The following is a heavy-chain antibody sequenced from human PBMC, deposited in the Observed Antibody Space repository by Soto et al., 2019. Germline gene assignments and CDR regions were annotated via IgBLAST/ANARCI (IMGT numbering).Heavy chain of an antibody. CDR1: GYTFTGYY. J-gene: IGHJ4*02. D-gene: IGHD1-7*01. CDR2: INPNSGGT. V-gene: IGHV1-2*02. Sequence: ASVKVSFKASGYTFTGYYMHWVRQAPGQGLEWMGWINPNSGGTNYAQKFQGRVTMTRDTSISTAYMELSRLRSDDTAVYYCARSYNWNYMARSWGQGTLVTVSS. CDR3: ARSYNWNYMARS.